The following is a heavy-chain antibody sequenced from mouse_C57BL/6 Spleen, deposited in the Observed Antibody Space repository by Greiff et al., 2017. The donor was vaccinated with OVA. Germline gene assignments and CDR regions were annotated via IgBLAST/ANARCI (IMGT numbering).Heavy chain of an antibody. J-gene: IGHJ1*03. D-gene: IGHD1-1*01. Sequence: EVTLGEAGGGLVHHTLSLKLSCAASGFTFSDYGMHWVRQAPEKGLEWVAYISSGSSTIYYADTVKGRFTISRDNATNTLFLQMTSLTSEDTAMYYCAGSGEGSHWYFDVWGTGTTVTVSS. CDR1: GFTFSDYG. CDR3: AGSGEGSHWYFDV. V-gene: IGHV5-17*01. CDR2: ISSGSSTI.